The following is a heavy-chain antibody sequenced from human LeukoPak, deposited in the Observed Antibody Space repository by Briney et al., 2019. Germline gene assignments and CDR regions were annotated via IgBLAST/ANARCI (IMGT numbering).Heavy chain of an antibody. D-gene: IGHD3-3*01. CDR2: INPNSGGT. CDR3: ARAVYDFWSGLDY. CDR1: GYTFTGYY. J-gene: IGHJ4*02. Sequence: ASVKVSCKASGYTFTGYYMYWVRQAPGQGLEWMGWINPNSGGTNYAQKFQGRVTMTRDTSISTAYMELSRLRSDDTAVYYCARAVYDFWSGLDYWGQGTLVTVSS. V-gene: IGHV1-2*02.